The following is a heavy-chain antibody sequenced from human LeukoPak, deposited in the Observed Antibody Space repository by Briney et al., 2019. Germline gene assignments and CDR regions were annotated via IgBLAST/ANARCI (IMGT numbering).Heavy chain of an antibody. CDR3: ARDSIVGATVGWFDP. V-gene: IGHV4-4*07. D-gene: IGHD1-26*01. CDR1: GGSISSYY. Sequence: PSETLSLTCTVSGGSISSYYWSWIRQPAGKGLEWIGRIYTSGSTNYNPSLKSRVTMSVDTSKNQFSLKLSSVTAADTAVYYCARDSIVGATVGWFDPWGQGTLVTVSS. J-gene: IGHJ5*02. CDR2: IYTSGST.